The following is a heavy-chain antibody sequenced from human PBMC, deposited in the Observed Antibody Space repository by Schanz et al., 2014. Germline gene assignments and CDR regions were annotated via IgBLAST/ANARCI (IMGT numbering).Heavy chain of an antibody. V-gene: IGHV3-48*01. CDR3: AREDCSATSCYFRY. CDR1: GFTFSSYG. D-gene: IGHD2-21*01. Sequence: VQLVESGGGVVQPGRSLRLSCAASGFTFSSYGMHWVRQSPGKGLEWVSYISNSGTTIYYADSVKGRFTISRDNSKNTLYLQMNTLRAEDTAVYYCAREDCSATSCYFRYWGQGTLVTVSS. J-gene: IGHJ4*02. CDR2: ISNSGTTI.